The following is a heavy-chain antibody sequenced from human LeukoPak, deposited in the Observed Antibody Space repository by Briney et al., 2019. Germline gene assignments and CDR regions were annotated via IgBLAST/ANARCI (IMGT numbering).Heavy chain of an antibody. CDR1: GFTFSSYA. V-gene: IGHV3-23*01. CDR2: ISGSGGST. CDR3: AKVCGSSTSCSFDY. Sequence: TGGSLRLSCAASGFTFSSYAMSWVRQAPGKGLEWVSAISGSGGSTYYADSVKGRFTISRDNSKNTLYLQMNSLRAEDTAVYYCAKVCGSSTSCSFDYWGQGTLVTVSS. D-gene: IGHD2-2*01. J-gene: IGHJ4*02.